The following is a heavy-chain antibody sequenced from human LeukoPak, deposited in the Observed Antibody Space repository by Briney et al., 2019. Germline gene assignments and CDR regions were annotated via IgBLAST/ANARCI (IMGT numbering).Heavy chain of an antibody. CDR2: ISFDGSNK. V-gene: IGHV3-30-3*01. CDR3: ARLTPDYGGNSV. CDR1: GFTFSSYA. D-gene: IGHD4-23*01. J-gene: IGHJ4*02. Sequence: GALRLSCAASGFTFSSYAMHWVRQAPGKGLEWVAVISFDGSNKYYADSVKGRFTISRDNSRNPLYLQMNSLRSEDTAVYYCARLTPDYGGNSVWGQGTLVTVSS.